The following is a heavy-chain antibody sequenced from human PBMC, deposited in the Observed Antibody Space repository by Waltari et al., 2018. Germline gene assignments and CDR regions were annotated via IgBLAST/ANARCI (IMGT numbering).Heavy chain of an antibody. CDR3: ARPLAYCGGDCYSRAFDI. V-gene: IGHV1-69*10. D-gene: IGHD2-21*01. CDR1: GGTFSSYA. Sequence: QVQLVQSGAEVKKPGSSVKVSCKASGGTFSSYAISWVRQVPGQGLEWMGGIIPILGIANYAQKFQGRVTITADKSTSTAYMELSSLRSEDTAVYYCARPLAYCGGDCYSRAFDIWGQGTMVTVSS. CDR2: IIPILGIA. J-gene: IGHJ3*02.